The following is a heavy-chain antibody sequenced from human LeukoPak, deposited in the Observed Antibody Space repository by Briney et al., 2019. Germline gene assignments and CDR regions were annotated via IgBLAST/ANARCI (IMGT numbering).Heavy chain of an antibody. CDR2: MFYNGAT. V-gene: IGHV4-39*07. D-gene: IGHD2-2*01. CDR3: AREARFALPVVGSGDY. Sequence: SGTLSLTCSVSGGSISSSDYYWGWIRQPPGKGLEWIGTMFYNGATKTNPSLSSRVTMSIDTSNNQFSLRLRYVTAADTAVYYCAREARFALPVVGSGDYWGQGTLVTVSS. J-gene: IGHJ4*02. CDR1: GGSISSSDYY.